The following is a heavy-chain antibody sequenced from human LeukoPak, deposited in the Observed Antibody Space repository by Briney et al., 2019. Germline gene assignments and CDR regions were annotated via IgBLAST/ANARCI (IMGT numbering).Heavy chain of an antibody. Sequence: GGSLRLSCAASGFTFSSYGMHWVRQAPGKGLEWVAVISYDGSNKYYADSVKGRFTISRDNSKNTLYLQMNSLRAEDTAAYYCVKMFAYDSSPGTFDYWGQGTLVTVSS. J-gene: IGHJ4*02. CDR2: ISYDGSNK. CDR3: VKMFAYDSSPGTFDY. CDR1: GFTFSSYG. D-gene: IGHD3-22*01. V-gene: IGHV3-30*18.